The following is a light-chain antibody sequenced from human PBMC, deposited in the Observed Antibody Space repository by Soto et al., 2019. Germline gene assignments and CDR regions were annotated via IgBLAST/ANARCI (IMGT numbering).Light chain of an antibody. CDR1: QNINRW. Sequence: DIQMTQSPSTLSASVGDRVTITCRASQNINRWLAWYQQKPGKAPKLLIYTASNLEIGVPSRFSGSGSGTEFILTIDSLQPDDFATYYCQQYDIYWTFGQGTKVEIK. J-gene: IGKJ1*01. CDR3: QQYDIYWT. V-gene: IGKV1-5*03. CDR2: TAS.